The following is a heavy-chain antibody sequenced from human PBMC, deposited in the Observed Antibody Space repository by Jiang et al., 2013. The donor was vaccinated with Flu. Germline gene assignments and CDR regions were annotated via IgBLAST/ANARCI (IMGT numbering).Heavy chain of an antibody. CDR1: GFTFSSYG. Sequence: GVVQPGRSLRLSCAASGFTFSSYGMHWVRQAPGKGLEWVAVISYDGSNKYYADSVQGRFTISRDNSKSTLYLQMTSLRAEDTATYYCAKEAHSYWSDWKAHFDSWGQGTQVTVSS. D-gene: IGHD3-3*01. CDR2: ISYDGSNK. J-gene: IGHJ4*02. V-gene: IGHV3-30*18. CDR3: AKEAHSYWSDWKAHFDS.